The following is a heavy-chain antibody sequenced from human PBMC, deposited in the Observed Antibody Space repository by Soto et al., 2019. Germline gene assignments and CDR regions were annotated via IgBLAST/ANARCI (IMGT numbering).Heavy chain of an antibody. CDR2: LSGSGGGT. CDR3: ANHSGDWTYFDS. CDR1: GFTFSNYA. J-gene: IGHJ4*02. D-gene: IGHD2-21*02. Sequence: EVQLLESGGGLVQPGGSLRLSCAASGFTFSNYAVSWVRQAPGKGLEWVSALSGSGGGTYYTDSVKGRFTISRDNSKDTLSLQMNSLRAEDTAVYYCANHSGDWTYFDSWGQGILVTVSS. V-gene: IGHV3-23*01.